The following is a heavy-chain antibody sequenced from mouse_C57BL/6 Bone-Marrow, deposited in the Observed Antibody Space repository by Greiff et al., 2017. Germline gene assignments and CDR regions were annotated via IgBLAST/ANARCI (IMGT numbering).Heavy chain of an antibody. CDR2: ISDGGSYT. D-gene: IGHD2-3*01. V-gene: IGHV5-4*01. J-gene: IGHJ1*03. Sequence: EVQRVESGGGLVKPGGSLKLSCAASGFTFSSYAMSWVRQTPEKRLEWVATISDGGSYTYYPDNVKGRFTISRDNAKNNLYLQMSHLKSEDTAMYYCARDPLVVVTLYWYFDVWGTGTTVTVSS. CDR3: ARDPLVVVTLYWYFDV. CDR1: GFTFSSYA.